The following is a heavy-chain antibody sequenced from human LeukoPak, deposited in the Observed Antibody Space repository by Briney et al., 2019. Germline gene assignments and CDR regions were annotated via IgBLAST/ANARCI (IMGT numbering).Heavy chain of an antibody. D-gene: IGHD3-10*01. Sequence: GGSLRLSCAASGFTFSNAWMGWVRQAPGKGLEWVGRIKSKTDGGTTDYAAPVKGRFTISRDDSKNTLYLQMNSLKTEDTAVYYCTTDAIWFGEFDPWGQGTLVTVSS. CDR2: IKSKTDGGTT. CDR1: GFTFSNAW. CDR3: TTDAIWFGEFDP. J-gene: IGHJ5*02. V-gene: IGHV3-15*01.